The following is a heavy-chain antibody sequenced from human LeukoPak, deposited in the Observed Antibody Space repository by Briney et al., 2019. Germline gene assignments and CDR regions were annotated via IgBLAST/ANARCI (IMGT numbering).Heavy chain of an antibody. CDR3: ARDRDGYDILTGRYYYYMDV. D-gene: IGHD3-9*01. CDR2: ISSSGGTM. V-gene: IGHV3-48*03. CDR1: GFTVSSFE. Sequence: GGSLRLSCEASGFTVSSFEINWVRQAPGKGLEWVSYISSSGGTMDYADSVKGRFTISRDNAKNSLYLQMNSLRAEDTAVYYCARDRDGYDILTGRYYYYMDVWGKGTTVTISS. J-gene: IGHJ6*03.